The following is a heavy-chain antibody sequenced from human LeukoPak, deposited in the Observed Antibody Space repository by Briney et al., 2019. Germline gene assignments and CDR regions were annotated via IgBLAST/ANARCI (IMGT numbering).Heavy chain of an antibody. CDR3: ARDSMVTQDFDY. CDR2: ISNSSSYI. CDR1: GFTFSSYS. J-gene: IGHJ4*02. V-gene: IGHV3-21*01. D-gene: IGHD5-18*01. Sequence: GGSLRLSCAASGFTFSSYSMNWVRQAPGKGLEWVSSISNSSSYIYYADSVKGRFTISRDNAKNSLYLQMNSLRAEDTAVYYCARDSMVTQDFDYWGQETLVTVSS.